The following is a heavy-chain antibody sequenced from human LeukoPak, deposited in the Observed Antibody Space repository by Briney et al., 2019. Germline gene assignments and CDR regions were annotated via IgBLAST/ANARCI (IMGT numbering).Heavy chain of an antibody. CDR3: ARGNELLWFGELLEVNIYYYYMDV. D-gene: IGHD3-10*01. J-gene: IGHJ6*03. CDR2: INPNSGGT. V-gene: IGHV1-2*02. CDR1: GYTFTGYY. Sequence: ASVKVSCKASGYTFTGYYMHWVRQAPGQGLEWMGWINPNSGGTNYAQKFQGRVTMTRDTSISTAYMELSRLRSDDTAVYYCARGNELLWFGELLEVNIYYYYMDVWGKGTTVTVSS.